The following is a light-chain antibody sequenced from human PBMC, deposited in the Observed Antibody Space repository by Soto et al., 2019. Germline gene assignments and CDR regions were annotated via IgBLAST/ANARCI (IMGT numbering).Light chain of an antibody. J-gene: IGKJ5*01. CDR1: ESISRN. V-gene: IGKV3-15*01. Sequence: EMVVTQSQATLSMSPGGRATLSCRTSESISRNLAWYQQKLGQAPRLLIYGASTRATGVPDRFTGSGSGTEFTLTISSLQSEDFAVYYCQHYHGWPITFGQGGRLAVK. CDR3: QHYHGWPIT. CDR2: GAS.